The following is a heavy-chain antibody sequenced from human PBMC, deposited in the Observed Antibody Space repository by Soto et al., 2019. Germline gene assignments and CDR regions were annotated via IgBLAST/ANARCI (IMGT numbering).Heavy chain of an antibody. V-gene: IGHV4-39*02. CDR2: IYFRGST. CDR1: GGSISSSTYY. Sequence: SETLSLTCTVSGGSISSSTYYWGWIRQPPGKGLEWIGSIYFRGSTYYNPSLKSRATVSVDTSKKQFSLKLTSVTAADTAVYYCAREILTGYYPAGWFDPWGQGTLVTVSS. D-gene: IGHD3-9*01. J-gene: IGHJ5*02. CDR3: AREILTGYYPAGWFDP.